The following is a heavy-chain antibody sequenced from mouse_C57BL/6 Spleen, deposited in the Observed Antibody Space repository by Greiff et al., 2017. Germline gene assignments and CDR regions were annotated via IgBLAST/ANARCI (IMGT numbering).Heavy chain of an antibody. CDR1: GYSITSGYD. V-gene: IGHV3-1*01. CDR2: ISYSGST. Sequence: EVKLQESGPGMVKPSQSLSLTCTVTGYSITSGYDWHWIRHFPGNKLEWMGYISYSGSTNYNPSLKSRISITHDTSKNHFFLKLNSVTTRDTATYSGARGVYYYGTPYFDYWGQGTPLTVSS. J-gene: IGHJ2*01. D-gene: IGHD1-1*01. CDR3: ARGVYYYGTPYFDY.